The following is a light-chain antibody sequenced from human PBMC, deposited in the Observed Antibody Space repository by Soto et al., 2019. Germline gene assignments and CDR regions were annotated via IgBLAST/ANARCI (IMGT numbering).Light chain of an antibody. V-gene: IGLV6-57*04. J-gene: IGLJ2*01. CDR3: QSYDNSDLV. Sequence: NFMLTQPRSVSESPGKTVTISCTRDSGSFAGNSVQWYQQRPGSAPTTVIYEDDQRPSGVPNRFSGSIDSSSRSASLTISGLQAEDEADYYCQSYDNSDLVFGGGTKVTVL. CDR2: EDD. CDR1: SGSFAGNS.